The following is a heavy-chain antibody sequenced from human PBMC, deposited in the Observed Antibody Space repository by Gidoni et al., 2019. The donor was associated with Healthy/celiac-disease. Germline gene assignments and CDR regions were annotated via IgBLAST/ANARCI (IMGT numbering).Heavy chain of an antibody. V-gene: IGHV3-11*06. CDR3: ARADYDILTGAKYYYYMDV. CDR2: ISSSSSYT. D-gene: IGHD3-9*01. Sequence: QVQLVESGGGLVKPGGSLRLSCAASGFTFSDYYMSWIRQAPGKGLEWVSYISSSSSYTNYADSVKGRFTISRDNAKNSLYLQMNSLRAEDTAVYYCARADYDILTGAKYYYYMDVWGKGTTVTVSS. CDR1: GFTFSDYY. J-gene: IGHJ6*03.